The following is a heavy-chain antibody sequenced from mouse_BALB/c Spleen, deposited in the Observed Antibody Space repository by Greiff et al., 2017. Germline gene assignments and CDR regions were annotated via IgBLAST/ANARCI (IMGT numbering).Heavy chain of an antibody. D-gene: IGHD2-2*01. V-gene: IGHV1-14*01. J-gene: IGHJ3*01. CDR2: INPYNDGT. Sequence: EVQLQESGPELVKPGASVKMSCKASGYTFTSYVMHWVKQKPGQGLEWIGYINPYNDGTKYNEKFKGKATLTSDKSSSTAYMELSSLTSEDSAVYYSARLPYGYDGAWFAEWGEGTLVTVA. CDR1: GYTFTSYV. CDR3: ARLPYGYDGAWFAE.